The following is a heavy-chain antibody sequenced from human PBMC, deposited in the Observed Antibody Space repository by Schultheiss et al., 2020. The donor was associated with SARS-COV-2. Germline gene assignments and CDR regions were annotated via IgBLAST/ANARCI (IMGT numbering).Heavy chain of an antibody. CDR3: AREGGVTGPDY. J-gene: IGHJ4*02. Sequence: GSLRLSCAVYGGSFSGYYWSWIRQSPGKGLEWIGSIYHSGSTNYNPSLKSRVTISVDTSKNQFSLKLSSVTAADTAVYYCAREGGVTGPDYWGQGTLVTVSS. CDR2: IYHSGST. D-gene: IGHD5-18*01. CDR1: GGSFSGYY. V-gene: IGHV4-34*01.